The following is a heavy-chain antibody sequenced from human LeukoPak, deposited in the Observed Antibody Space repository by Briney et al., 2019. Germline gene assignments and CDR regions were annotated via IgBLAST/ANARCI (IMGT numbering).Heavy chain of an antibody. Sequence: GGPLRLSCSASGFTFSSYSMNWVRQAPGKGLEGVSYISSSSSTIYYADSVKGRFTISRDNAKNSLYLQMNSLRAEDTAVYYCAGANLDYWGQGTLVTVSS. CDR3: AGANLDY. CDR2: ISSSSSTI. CDR1: GFTFSSYS. J-gene: IGHJ4*02. V-gene: IGHV3-48*01. D-gene: IGHD2-8*01.